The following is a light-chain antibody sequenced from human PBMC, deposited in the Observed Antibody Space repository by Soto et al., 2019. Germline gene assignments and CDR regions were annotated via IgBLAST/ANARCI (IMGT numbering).Light chain of an antibody. CDR1: QRVSSSY. Sequence: EIVLTQTPGNLSLYPGERATLSFRSSQRVSSSYLAWYQQQPGQAPRLLIYGASSRATGIPDRFSGSGSGTDFTLTISRLDPEGFAVYYCQQYGSSPLTFGGGTKVDIK. CDR2: GAS. J-gene: IGKJ4*01. CDR3: QQYGSSPLT. V-gene: IGKV3-20*01.